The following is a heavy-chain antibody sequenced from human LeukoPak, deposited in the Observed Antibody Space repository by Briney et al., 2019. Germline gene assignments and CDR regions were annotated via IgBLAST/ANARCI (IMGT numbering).Heavy chain of an antibody. CDR1: GYTFTSYA. D-gene: IGHD6-13*01. V-gene: IGHV1-3*01. J-gene: IGHJ6*02. CDR2: INAGNGNT. CDR3: ARLTGIAAAGRRSGMDV. Sequence: ASVKVSCKASGYTFTSYAMHWVRQAPGQRLEWMGWINAGNGNTKYSQKFQGRVTITRDTSASTAYMELSSLRSEDTAVYYCARLTGIAAAGRRSGMDVWGQGTTVTVSS.